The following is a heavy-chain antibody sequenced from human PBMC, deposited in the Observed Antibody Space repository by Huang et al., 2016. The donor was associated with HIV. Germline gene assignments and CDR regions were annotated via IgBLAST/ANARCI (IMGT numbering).Heavy chain of an antibody. CDR2: IYPGDADT. V-gene: IGHV5-51*03. Sequence: EVQLVQSGAEVKKPGESMKISCKGSGFSFTNYWIGWVGQMPGKCLEWMGIIYPGDADTTDSPSFRGQVTISADKSSNAAYLQGNSLKASDSAMYYWARPLLGYSNGYYFDYWGQGTLVTVSS. CDR1: GFSFTNYW. J-gene: IGHJ4*02. D-gene: IGHD5-18*01. CDR3: ARPLLGYSNGYYFDY.